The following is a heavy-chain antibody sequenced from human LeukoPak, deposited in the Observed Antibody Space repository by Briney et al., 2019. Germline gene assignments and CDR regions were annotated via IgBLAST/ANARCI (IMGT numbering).Heavy chain of an antibody. CDR2: ISAYNGNT. Sequence: ASVKVSCKASGYTFTSYGISWVRQAPGQGLEWMGWISAYNGNTNYAQKLQGRVTMTTDTSTSTAYMELRSLRSDDTAVYYCARDVSYYYDSSGYYDYWGQRTLVTVSS. D-gene: IGHD3-22*01. V-gene: IGHV1-18*01. CDR3: ARDVSYYYDSSGYYDY. J-gene: IGHJ4*02. CDR1: GYTFTSYG.